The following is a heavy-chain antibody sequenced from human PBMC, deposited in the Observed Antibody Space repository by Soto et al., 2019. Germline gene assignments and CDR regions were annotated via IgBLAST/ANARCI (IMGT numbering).Heavy chain of an antibody. D-gene: IGHD3-22*01. V-gene: IGHV3-30*18. CDR3: AKDTYYHDSSGYYIFDY. CDR1: GFTFSSYG. J-gene: IGHJ4*02. CDR2: ISYDGSNE. Sequence: QVQLVESGGGVVQPGRSLRLSCAVSGFTFSSYGMHWVRQAPGKGLEWVAHISYDGSNEHYVESVKGRFTISRDNSKNPLYLQTNSLRAEDTAVYYCAKDTYYHDSSGYYIFDYWGQGTLVTVSS.